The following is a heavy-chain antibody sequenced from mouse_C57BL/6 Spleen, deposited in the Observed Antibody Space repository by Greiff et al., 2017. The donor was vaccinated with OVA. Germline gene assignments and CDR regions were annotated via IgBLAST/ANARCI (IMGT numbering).Heavy chain of an antibody. Sequence: QVQLQQPGAELVKPGASVKLSCKASGYTFTSYWMQWVKQRPGQGLEWIGEIDPTDSYTNYNQKFKGKATLTVDTSSSTAYMQLSSLTSEDSAVYYCARERDPYDFDYWDQGTTLTVSS. CDR1: GYTFTSYW. V-gene: IGHV1-50*01. CDR3: ARERDPYDFDY. J-gene: IGHJ2*01. CDR2: IDPTDSYT. D-gene: IGHD2-12*01.